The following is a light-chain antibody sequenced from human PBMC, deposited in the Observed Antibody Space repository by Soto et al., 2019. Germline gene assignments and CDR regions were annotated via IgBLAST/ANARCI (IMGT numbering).Light chain of an antibody. CDR1: SSDVGGYNY. V-gene: IGLV2-14*01. CDR2: EVT. J-gene: IGLJ2*01. CDR3: SSYTSSTTLVL. Sequence: QSALTQPASVSGSPGQSITISCTGTSSDVGGYNYVSWYQHHPGKAPKLMIYEVTNRPSGVSNRFSGSKSGNTASLTISGVQAEDEADYYCSSYTSSTTLVLFGGGTKLTVL.